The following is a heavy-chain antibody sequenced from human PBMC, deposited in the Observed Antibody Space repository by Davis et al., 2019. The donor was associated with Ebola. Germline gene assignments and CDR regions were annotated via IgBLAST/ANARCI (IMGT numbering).Heavy chain of an antibody. CDR3: ARELARPVSYGMDV. J-gene: IGHJ6*02. CDR1: GGSISSGGYY. D-gene: IGHD6-6*01. CDR2: IYYSGST. Sequence: PSETLSLTCTVSGGSISSGGYYWSWIRQHPGKGLEWIGYIYYSGSTYYNPSLKSRVTISVDTSKNQFSLKLSSVTAADTAVYYCARELARPVSYGMDVWGQGTTVTVSS. V-gene: IGHV4-31*03.